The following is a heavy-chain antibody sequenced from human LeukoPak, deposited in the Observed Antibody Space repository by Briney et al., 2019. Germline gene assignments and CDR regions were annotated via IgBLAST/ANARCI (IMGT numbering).Heavy chain of an antibody. D-gene: IGHD2-15*01. CDR3: ARDKEADEGSRFDY. CDR1: GFTFIRYW. V-gene: IGHV3-7*03. J-gene: IGHJ4*02. Sequence: PGNSLRLSCAASGFTFIRYWMTWVRQAPGKGLEWVANIKEDGSETYYVDSVKGRFTISRDNAKKSLYLQMNSLRAEDTAVYYCARDKEADEGSRFDYWGQGILVTVSS. CDR2: IKEDGSET.